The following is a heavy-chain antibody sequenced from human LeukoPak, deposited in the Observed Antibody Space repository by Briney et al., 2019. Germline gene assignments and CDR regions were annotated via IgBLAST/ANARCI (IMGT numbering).Heavy chain of an antibody. Sequence: SETLSLTCTVSGGSFSSSSYYWGWIRQPPGKGLEWIGSIYYSGSTYYNPSLKSRVTISVDTSKNQFSLKLSSVTAADTAVYYCARVSGSIVYFDYWGQGTLVTVSS. V-gene: IGHV4-39*01. D-gene: IGHD1-26*01. CDR2: IYYSGST. J-gene: IGHJ4*02. CDR1: GGSFSSSSYY. CDR3: ARVSGSIVYFDY.